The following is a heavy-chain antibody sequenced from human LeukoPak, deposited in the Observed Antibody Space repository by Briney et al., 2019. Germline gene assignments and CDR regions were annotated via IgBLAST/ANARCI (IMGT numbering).Heavy chain of an antibody. D-gene: IGHD4-17*01. CDR2: INHSGST. CDR3: ARGPPVTTRGWFDP. Sequence: SETLSLTCAVHGGSFSGYYWSWIRQPPGKRLEWIGEINHSGSTNYNPSLKSRVTISVDTSTNQFSLKLSSVTAADTAVYYCARGPPVTTRGWFDPWGQGTLVTVSS. J-gene: IGHJ5*02. CDR1: GGSFSGYY. V-gene: IGHV4-34*01.